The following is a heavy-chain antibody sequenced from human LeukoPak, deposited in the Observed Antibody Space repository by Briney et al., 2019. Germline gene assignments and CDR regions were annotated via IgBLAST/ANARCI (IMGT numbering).Heavy chain of an antibody. CDR3: ARRIVVPARNLLDY. J-gene: IGHJ4*02. V-gene: IGHV4-38-2*02. CDR1: GYSISSGYY. D-gene: IGHD2-2*01. CDR2: IYYSGST. Sequence: SETLSLTCTVSGYSISSGYYWGWIRQPPGKGLEWIGSIYYSGSTYYNPSLKSRVTISVDTSKNQFSLKLSSVTAADTAVYYCARRIVVPARNLLDYWGQGTLVTVSS.